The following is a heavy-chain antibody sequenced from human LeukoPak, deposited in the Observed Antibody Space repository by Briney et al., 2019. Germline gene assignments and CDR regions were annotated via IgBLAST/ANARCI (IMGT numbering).Heavy chain of an antibody. CDR2: IYYSGST. J-gene: IGHJ4*02. D-gene: IGHD3-22*01. V-gene: IGHV4-39*01. CDR3: ASGGSSGYYFY. CDR1: GDSISSTSYY. Sequence: PSETLSLTCTVSGDSISSTSYYWDWIRQPPGKGLEWIGSIYYSGSTYYNPSLKSRVTISVDTSKNQFSLKLSSVTAADTAVYYCASGGSSGYYFYWGQGTLVTVSS.